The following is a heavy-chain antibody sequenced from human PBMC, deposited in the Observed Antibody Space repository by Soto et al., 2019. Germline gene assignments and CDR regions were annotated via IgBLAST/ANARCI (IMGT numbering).Heavy chain of an antibody. Sequence: GESLKISCQGSGNTFSTFWISWVRQVPAKGLEWIGRVDLSEIYIHYNPSFHSHVIISFDKSSNTAYLQLSDLKASDTAIYYCTRPLGGDSRGYSSTYFAMDVWGQGTTVTVSS. CDR1: GNTFSTFW. J-gene: IGHJ6*02. D-gene: IGHD3-22*01. V-gene: IGHV5-10-1*01. CDR2: VDLSEIYI. CDR3: TRPLGGDSRGYSSTYFAMDV.